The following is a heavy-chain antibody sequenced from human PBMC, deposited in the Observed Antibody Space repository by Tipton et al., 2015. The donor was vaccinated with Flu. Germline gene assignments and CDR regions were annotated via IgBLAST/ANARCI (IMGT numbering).Heavy chain of an antibody. J-gene: IGHJ6*02. V-gene: IGHV4-34*01. CDR3: ARLGATPGWAPYYYYYYGMDV. CDR1: GGSFSGYY. D-gene: IGHD2-15*01. CDR2: INHSGST. Sequence: TLSLTCAVSGGSFSGYYWSWIRQPPGKGLEWIGEINHSGSTNYNPSLKSRVTISVDTSKNQFSLKLSSVTAADTAVYYCARLGATPGWAPYYYYYYGMDVWGQGTTVTVSS.